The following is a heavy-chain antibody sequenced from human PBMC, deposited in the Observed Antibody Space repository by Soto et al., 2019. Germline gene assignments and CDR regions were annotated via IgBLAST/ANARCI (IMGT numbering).Heavy chain of an antibody. V-gene: IGHV2-5*02. CDR1: VSSLTTTGVG. CDR2: IYWDDDK. J-gene: IGHJ4*02. D-gene: IGHD2-15*01. Sequence: QITLKVAGPTLVKPTQTLTLTCTFSVSSLTTTGVGVGWIRQPPVKALERLAIIYWDDDKRYSPPLTSRLTIPEDTAKIPVVLTMTSMDRVDTATYFCAHRAVLCSGGTCYSHPFDFWGQGTLVSVPS. CDR3: AHRAVLCSGGTCYSHPFDF.